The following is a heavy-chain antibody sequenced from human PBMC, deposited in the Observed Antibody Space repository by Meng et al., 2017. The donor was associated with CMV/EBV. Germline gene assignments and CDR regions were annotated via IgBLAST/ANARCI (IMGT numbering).Heavy chain of an antibody. CDR3: ARVNVVVPAAISFDY. J-gene: IGHJ4*02. CDR1: GGPISSSSYY. D-gene: IGHD2-2*02. Sequence: GSLRLSCTVSGGPISSSSYYWGWIRQPPGKGLEWIGSIYYSGSTYYNPSLKSRVTISVDTSTNQFSLKLSSVTAADTSVYYCARVNVVVPAAISFDYWGQGTLVTVSS. V-gene: IGHV4-39*07. CDR2: IYYSGST.